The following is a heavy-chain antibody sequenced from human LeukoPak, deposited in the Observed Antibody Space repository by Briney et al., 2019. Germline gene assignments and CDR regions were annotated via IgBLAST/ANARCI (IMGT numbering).Heavy chain of an antibody. D-gene: IGHD3-22*01. CDR3: SVMHRYYDGSGYWVQ. V-gene: IGHV3-23*01. Sequence: GGSLRLSCAASGFPFSSYAMSWVRQAPGKGLEWVSGISTNGGSPSYAASVKGRFTISRDNPRNTLYMEMNSLRAEDTAVYYCSVMHRYYDGSGYWVQWGQGTLVTVSS. CDR1: GFPFSSYA. CDR2: ISTNGGSP. J-gene: IGHJ4*02.